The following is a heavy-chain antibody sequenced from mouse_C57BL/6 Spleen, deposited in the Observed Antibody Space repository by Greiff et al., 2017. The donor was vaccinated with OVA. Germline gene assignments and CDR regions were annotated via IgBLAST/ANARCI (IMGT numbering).Heavy chain of an antibody. J-gene: IGHJ4*01. CDR2: IDPSDSYT. D-gene: IGHD2-2*01. CDR3: SRWVRNYYAMDY. Sequence: VQLQQPGAELVRPGTSVKLSCKASGYTFTSYWMHWVKQRPGQGLEWIGVIDPSDSYTNYNQKFKGKATLTVDTSSSTSYMQLISLTSDASAVYSCSRWVRNYYAMDYWGQGTSVTVSS. CDR1: GYTFTSYW. V-gene: IGHV1-59*01.